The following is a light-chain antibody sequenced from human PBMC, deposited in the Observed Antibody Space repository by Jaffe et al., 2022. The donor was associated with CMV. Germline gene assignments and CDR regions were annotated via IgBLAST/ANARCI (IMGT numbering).Light chain of an antibody. CDR2: TNN. Sequence: QSVLTQPPSASGTPGQRVTISCSGSTTNIGTNAVYWYQQLPGMAPKVLISTNNQRPSGVPDRFSGSKSGTSASLAISGVRSEDEADYYCAAWDDSLSGVVFGGGTKLTVL. CDR3: AAWDDSLSGVV. V-gene: IGLV1-47*01. J-gene: IGLJ2*01. CDR1: TTNIGTNA.